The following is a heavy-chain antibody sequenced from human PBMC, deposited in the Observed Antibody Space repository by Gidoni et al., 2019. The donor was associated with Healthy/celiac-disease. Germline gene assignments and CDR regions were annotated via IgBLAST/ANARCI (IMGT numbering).Heavy chain of an antibody. CDR3: ARVLGVGVTGPFDY. CDR2: ISYDGSNK. V-gene: IGHV3-30-3*01. CDR1: GFTSSSYA. J-gene: IGHJ4*02. D-gene: IGHD1-26*01. Sequence: QVQLVESGGGVVQPGRSLRLSCAASGFTSSSYAMHWARQAPGKGLEWVAVISYDGSNKYYADSVKGRFTISRDNSKNTLYLQMNSLRAEDTAVYYCARVLGVGVTGPFDYWGQGTLVTVSS.